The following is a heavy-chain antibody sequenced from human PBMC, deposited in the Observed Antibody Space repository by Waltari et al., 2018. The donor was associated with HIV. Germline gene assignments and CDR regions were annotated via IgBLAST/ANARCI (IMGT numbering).Heavy chain of an antibody. CDR2: IYSGGST. D-gene: IGHD6-13*01. V-gene: IGHV3-66*01. J-gene: IGHJ6*02. CDR3: ARDSAADGMDV. CDR1: GFTVSSNY. Sequence: EVQLVESGGGLVQPGGSLRLSCAASGFTVSSNYMSWVGQAPGKGLGWSAVIYSGGSTYNADSVKGRFTISRDNSKNTLYLQMNSLRAEDTAVYYCARDSAADGMDVWGQGTTVTVSS.